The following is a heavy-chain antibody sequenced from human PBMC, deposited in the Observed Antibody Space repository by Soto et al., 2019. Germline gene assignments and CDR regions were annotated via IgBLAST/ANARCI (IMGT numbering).Heavy chain of an antibody. CDR3: VKGNQLLRYYFEF. D-gene: IGHD2-15*01. J-gene: IGHJ4*01. CDR2: ITSDGDST. CDR1: GFTFSKYA. V-gene: IGHV3-64D*06. Sequence: GGSLRLSCSVSGFTFSKYAMHWVRQAPGKGLEYASGITSDGDSTWHADSVKDRFTISRDNSKNTLFLQMSSLRVEDTAIYFCVKGNQLLRYYFEFWGPGTLVTVS.